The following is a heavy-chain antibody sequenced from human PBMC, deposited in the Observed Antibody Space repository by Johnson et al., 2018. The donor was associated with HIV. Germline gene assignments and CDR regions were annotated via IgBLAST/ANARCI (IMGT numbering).Heavy chain of an antibody. V-gene: IGHV3-30*04. Sequence: QVQLVESGGGVVRPGRSLRLSCAASGFTFSSFAMHWVRQAPGKGLEWVALISDDVSSTFYVDSVKGRFTISRDNANNTVYLQMSGLSAEDTAVYYCARGPRFYYMSGLWAFDIWGQGTMVTVSS. D-gene: IGHD3-10*01. CDR2: ISDDVSST. CDR1: GFTFSSFA. CDR3: ARGPRFYYMSGLWAFDI. J-gene: IGHJ3*02.